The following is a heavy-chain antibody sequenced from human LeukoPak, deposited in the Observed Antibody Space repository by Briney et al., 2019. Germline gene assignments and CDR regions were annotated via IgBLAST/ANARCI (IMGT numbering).Heavy chain of an antibody. D-gene: IGHD3-3*01. CDR3: ARGDGWPTYYDLWSGYYNNYYGMDV. J-gene: IGHJ6*02. CDR2: ISYDGSNK. Sequence: HPGGSLRLSCAASGFTFSSYAMHWVRQAPGKGLEWVAVISYDGSNKYYADSVKGRFTISRDNSKNTLFLQMNSLRAEDTAVYYCARGDGWPTYYDLWSGYYNNYYGMDVWGQGTTVTVSS. V-gene: IGHV3-30-3*01. CDR1: GFTFSSYA.